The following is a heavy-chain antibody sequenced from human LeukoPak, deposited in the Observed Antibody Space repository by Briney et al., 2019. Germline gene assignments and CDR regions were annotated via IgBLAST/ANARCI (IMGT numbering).Heavy chain of an antibody. CDR1: GYTFTSYD. Sequence: GASVKVSCKASGYTFTSYDINWVRQASGQGLEWMGWMNPNSGNRGYAQKFQGRVTMTRDTSISTAYMELSGLRSEDTAVYYCARGLKVRGVRWFDPWGQGTLVTVSS. D-gene: IGHD3-10*01. CDR3: ARGLKVRGVRWFDP. J-gene: IGHJ5*02. CDR2: MNPNSGNR. V-gene: IGHV1-8*01.